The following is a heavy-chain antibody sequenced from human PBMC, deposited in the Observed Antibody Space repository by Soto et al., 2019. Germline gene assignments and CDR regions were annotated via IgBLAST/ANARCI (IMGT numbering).Heavy chain of an antibody. Sequence: QVHLVQSGAEVKKPGASVTFPCKAAGYTFSNYYMHWVRQAPGQGLEWVGIINPSGGGTTYAQNFQGRVTMTRDTSTSTVYMELNSLRSEDTAVYYCARGPKLTDFGDRGYYGMDVWGHGTKVTVSS. CDR1: GYTFSNYY. V-gene: IGHV1-46*01. J-gene: IGHJ6*02. CDR3: ARGPKLTDFGDRGYYGMDV. CDR2: INPSGGGT. D-gene: IGHD4-17*01.